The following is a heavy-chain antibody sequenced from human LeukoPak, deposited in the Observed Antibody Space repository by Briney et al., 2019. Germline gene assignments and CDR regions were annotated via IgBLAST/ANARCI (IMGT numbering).Heavy chain of an antibody. V-gene: IGHV3-23*01. D-gene: IGHD3-10*01. CDR2: ISGSGGST. CDR3: AKDGPLRSYGSGTR. CDR1: GFTFSSYG. Sequence: GGSLRLSCAASGFTFSSYGMSWVRQAPGKGLEWVSAISGSGGSTYYADSVKGRFTISRDNSKNTLYLQMNSLRAEDTAVYYCAKDGPLRSYGSGTRWGQGTLVTVSS. J-gene: IGHJ4*02.